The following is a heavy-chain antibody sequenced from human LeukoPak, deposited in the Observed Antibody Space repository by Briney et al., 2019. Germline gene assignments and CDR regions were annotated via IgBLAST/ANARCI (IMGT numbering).Heavy chain of an antibody. D-gene: IGHD1-7*01. CDR2: IIPILGIA. V-gene: IGHV1-69*04. J-gene: IGHJ4*02. CDR1: GGTFSSYA. Sequence: ASVKVSCKASGGTFSSYAISWVRQAPGQGLEWMGRIIPILGIANYAQKFQGRVTITTDESTSTAYMELSSLRSEDTAVYYCARGPYNWNWEYWGQGTLVTVSS. CDR3: ARGPYNWNWEY.